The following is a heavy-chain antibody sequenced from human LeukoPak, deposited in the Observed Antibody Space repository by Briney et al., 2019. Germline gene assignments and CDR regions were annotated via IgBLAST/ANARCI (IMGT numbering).Heavy chain of an antibody. V-gene: IGHV1-69*05. J-gene: IGHJ5*02. CDR1: GGTFSSYA. CDR2: IIPIFGTA. CDR3: ARGLGITGTENWFDP. Sequence: ASVKVSCKASGGTFSSYAISWVRQAPGQGLEWMGGIIPIFGTANYAQKFQGRVTITRNTSISTAYMELSSLRSEDTAVYYCARGLGITGTENWFDPWGQGTLVTVSS. D-gene: IGHD1-20*01.